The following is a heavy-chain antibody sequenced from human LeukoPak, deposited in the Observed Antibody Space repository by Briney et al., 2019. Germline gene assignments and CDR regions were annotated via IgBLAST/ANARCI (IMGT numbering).Heavy chain of an antibody. CDR3: ATQSRGSGWYGEGFDP. D-gene: IGHD6-19*01. V-gene: IGHV1-24*01. J-gene: IGHJ5*02. CDR2: FDPEDGET. CDR1: GYTLTELS. Sequence: ASVKVSCKVSGYTLTELSMHWVRQAPGKGLEWMGGFDPEDGETIYAQKFQGRVTMTEDTSTDTAYMELSSLRSEDTAVYYCATQSRGSGWYGEGFDPWGQGTLVTVSS.